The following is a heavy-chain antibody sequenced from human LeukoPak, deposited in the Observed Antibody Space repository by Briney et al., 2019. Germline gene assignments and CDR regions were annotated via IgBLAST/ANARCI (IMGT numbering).Heavy chain of an antibody. CDR2: INPSGGST. V-gene: IGHV1-46*01. Sequence: ASVKVSCKASGYTFTSYGISWVRQAPGQGLEWMGIINPSGGSTSYAQKFQGRVTMTRDTSTSTVYMELSSLRSEDTAVYYCARDGIAAARDYWGQGTLVTVSS. J-gene: IGHJ4*02. D-gene: IGHD6-13*01. CDR3: ARDGIAAARDY. CDR1: GYTFTSYG.